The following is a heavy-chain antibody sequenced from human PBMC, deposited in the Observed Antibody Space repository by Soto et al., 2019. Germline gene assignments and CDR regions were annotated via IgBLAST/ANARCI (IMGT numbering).Heavy chain of an antibody. Sequence: ASVKVSCKTSGGTFSNDIITWVRQAPGQGLEWMGRIIPLLDIANYAQKFQGRVTITADKSTGTAYMELNSLRSEDTAVYYCARDSPIGSTFSGYDAIDYRGQGTLVTVSS. CDR1: GGTFSNDI. CDR2: IIPLLDIA. CDR3: ARDSPIGSTFSGYDAIDY. D-gene: IGHD5-12*01. V-gene: IGHV1-69*04. J-gene: IGHJ4*02.